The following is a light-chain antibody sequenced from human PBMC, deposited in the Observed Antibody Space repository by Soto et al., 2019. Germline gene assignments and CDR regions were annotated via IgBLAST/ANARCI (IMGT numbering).Light chain of an antibody. J-gene: IGLJ1*01. V-gene: IGLV1-44*01. Sequence: SVLTQPPSASGTRGQVVTISCSGSISNIGSKTVKWYRQCPGTAPQLLIYSDEQRPSGVPDRFSGSKSGTSASLAISGLQAADEADYYCAAWDASLSGYVFGTGTKVTVL. CDR2: SDE. CDR3: AAWDASLSGYV. CDR1: ISNIGSKT.